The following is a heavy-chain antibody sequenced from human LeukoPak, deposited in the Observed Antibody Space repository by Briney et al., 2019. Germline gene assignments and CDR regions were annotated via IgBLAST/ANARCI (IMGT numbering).Heavy chain of an antibody. J-gene: IGHJ4*02. CDR1: GYTFTGYY. V-gene: IGHV1-2*02. CDR3: ARVRITGTSVRYFDY. D-gene: IGHD1-7*01. CDR2: INPNSGGT. Sequence: ASVKVSCKASGYTFTGYYMHWVRQAPGQGLEWMGWINPNSGGTNYAQKFQGRVTMTRDTSISTAYMELSRLRSDDTAVYYCARVRITGTSVRYFDYWGQGTLVTVSS.